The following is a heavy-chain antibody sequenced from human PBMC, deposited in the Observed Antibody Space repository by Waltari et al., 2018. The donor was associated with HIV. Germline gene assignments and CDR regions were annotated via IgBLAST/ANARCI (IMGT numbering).Heavy chain of an antibody. Sequence: QVQLVQSGPEMRRPGASLKVSCKASGYTFSDYFMHWVRQAPGHGLEWVGRINPKTGDTNYAQGFQDGVTVTRDRSLFTAYLGLSGLTPDDTGIYYCAREIFATRGFEPMRDFWGQGTLVGVSS. CDR1: GYTFSDYF. V-gene: IGHV1-2*05. J-gene: IGHJ4*02. D-gene: IGHD3-3*01. CDR3: AREIFATRGFEPMRDF. CDR2: INPKTGDT.